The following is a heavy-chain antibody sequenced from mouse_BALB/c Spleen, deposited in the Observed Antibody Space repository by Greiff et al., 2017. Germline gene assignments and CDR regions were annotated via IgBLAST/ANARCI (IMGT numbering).Heavy chain of an antibody. Sequence: EVKLMESGAELVKPGASVKLSCTASGFNIKDTYMHWVKQRPEQGLEWIGRIDPANGNTKYDPKFQGKATITADTSSNTAYLQLSSLTSEDTAVYYCADYVGFAYWGQGTLVTVSA. D-gene: IGHD2-4*01. CDR3: ADYVGFAY. CDR2: IDPANGNT. V-gene: IGHV14-3*02. J-gene: IGHJ3*01. CDR1: GFNIKDTY.